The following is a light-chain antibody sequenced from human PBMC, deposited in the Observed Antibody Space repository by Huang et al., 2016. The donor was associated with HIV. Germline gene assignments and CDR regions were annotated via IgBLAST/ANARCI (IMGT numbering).Light chain of an antibody. J-gene: IGKJ1*01. V-gene: IGKV1-5*03. CDR2: KAS. Sequence: DIQMTQSPSTLSASVGDRVTINCRASQSISNWLAWYQQKPGKAPKLLIYKASSLESGVPSRFSGSVSGTEFTLTISSLQPDDFATYYCQQYNGYSTFGQGTKVEIK. CDR3: QQYNGYST. CDR1: QSISNW.